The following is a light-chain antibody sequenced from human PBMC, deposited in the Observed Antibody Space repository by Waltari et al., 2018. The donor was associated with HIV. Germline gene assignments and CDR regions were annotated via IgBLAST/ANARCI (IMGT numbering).Light chain of an antibody. CDR1: TLRSYS. CDR2: DKA. Sequence: SSELTQDPAVSVALGQTVRITCQGDTLRSYSSSWYQQKPGHAPVLVMYDKANRPSGIPDRFSGSSSGNTVSLTITGAQAEDEADYYCHSRDSSGNLWVFGGGTMVTVL. CDR3: HSRDSSGNLWV. J-gene: IGLJ3*02. V-gene: IGLV3-19*01.